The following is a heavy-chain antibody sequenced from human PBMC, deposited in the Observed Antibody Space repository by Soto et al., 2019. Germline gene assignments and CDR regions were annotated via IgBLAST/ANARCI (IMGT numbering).Heavy chain of an antibody. V-gene: IGHV1-18*01. Sequence: QVQLVQSGTEVKKAGSAVKVSCKTSGYTFTTYGISWIRQAPEQGLEWIAWISVYNGDTNYAQNVQGRVTMTTDTLTTTAYLELRSLRSDDTAVYYCARVYCGGDCFSGGDFDYWGQGTLVTVS. J-gene: IGHJ4*02. CDR1: GYTFTTYG. CDR3: ARVYCGGDCFSGGDFDY. CDR2: ISVYNGDT. D-gene: IGHD2-21*01.